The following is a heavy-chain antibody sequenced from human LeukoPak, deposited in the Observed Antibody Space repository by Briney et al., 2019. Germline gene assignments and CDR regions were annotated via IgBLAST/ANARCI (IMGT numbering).Heavy chain of an antibody. Sequence: SETLSLTCVVYGGSFSAYYWSWIRQPPGMGLEWIGEIDHSGITNYNPSLKSRLTISPDTSKNQFSLKLTSVTAADTAVYYCTREVRSAWASFDPWGQGTLVIVSS. CDR3: TREVRSAWASFDP. V-gene: IGHV4-34*01. J-gene: IGHJ5*02. CDR1: GGSFSAYY. D-gene: IGHD1-26*01. CDR2: IDHSGIT.